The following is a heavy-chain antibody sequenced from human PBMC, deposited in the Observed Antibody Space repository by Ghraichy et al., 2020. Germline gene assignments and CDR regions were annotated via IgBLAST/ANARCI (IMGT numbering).Heavy chain of an antibody. CDR1: GFSFGEYT. CDR2: ITSQGTST. Sequence: SCVGSGFSFGEYTMYWVRQAPGKGLEWVSLITSQGTSTFYADSVEGRFTVSRDNSKNTLYLQMNSLTTEDTALYYCATDRENYYSNYDFDYWGQGTLVTVSS. V-gene: IGHV3-43*01. D-gene: IGHD4-11*01. J-gene: IGHJ4*02. CDR3: ATDRENYYSNYDFDY.